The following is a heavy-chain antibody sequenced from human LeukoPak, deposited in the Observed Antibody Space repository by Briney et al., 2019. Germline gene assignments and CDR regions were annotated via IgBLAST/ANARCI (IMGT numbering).Heavy chain of an antibody. V-gene: IGHV3-48*03. D-gene: IGHD3/OR15-3a*01. CDR1: GINFSDSE. CDR2: ISSSGTTI. J-gene: IGHJ4*02. Sequence: HPGGSLRLSCAASGINFSDSEMNWVRQAPGKGLEWVSYISSSGTTIYYADSVKGRFTISRDNAKNSLYLQMNGLRAEDTAVYYCARGVPTGYYTSCYDYWGQGTLVTVSS. CDR3: ARGVPTGYYTSCYDY.